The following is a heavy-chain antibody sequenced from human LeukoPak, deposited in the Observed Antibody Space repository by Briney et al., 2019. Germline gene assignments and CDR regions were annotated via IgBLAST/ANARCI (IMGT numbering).Heavy chain of an antibody. Sequence: GGSLRLSCAASGFTFSSYAMHWVRQAPGKGLEWVAVISYDGSNKYYADYVKGRFTISRDNSKNTLYLQMNSLRAEDTAVYYCARGYGSGSYQVYWGQGTLVTVSS. D-gene: IGHD3-10*01. J-gene: IGHJ4*02. CDR1: GFTFSSYA. V-gene: IGHV3-30*04. CDR2: ISYDGSNK. CDR3: ARGYGSGSYQVY.